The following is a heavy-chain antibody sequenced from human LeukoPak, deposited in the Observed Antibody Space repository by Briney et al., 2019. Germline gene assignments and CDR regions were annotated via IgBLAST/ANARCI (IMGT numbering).Heavy chain of an antibody. CDR1: GFTFSSYA. CDR2: ISGSGGST. J-gene: IGHJ4*02. Sequence: HPGGSLRLSCAASGFTFSSYAMSWVRQAPGKGLEWVSAISGSGGSTYYADSVKGRFTISRDNSKNTLYLQMNSLRAEDTAVYYCAKDPTYYYDSTGGLLYWGQGTLVTVSS. D-gene: IGHD3-22*01. V-gene: IGHV3-23*01. CDR3: AKDPTYYYDSTGGLLY.